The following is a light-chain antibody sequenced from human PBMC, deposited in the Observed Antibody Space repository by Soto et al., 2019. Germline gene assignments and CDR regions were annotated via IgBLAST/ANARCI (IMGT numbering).Light chain of an antibody. Sequence: QAVVTQEPSLTVSPGGTVTLTCGSRTLTVTSGHYPYWFQLKPGQAPRTLLYDISNKHSWTPARFSGSLLGGKAALTLSGAQPEDEADYYCMLSYSGPSVFGGGTQPNVL. CDR3: MLSYSGPSV. J-gene: IGLJ7*01. V-gene: IGLV7-46*01. CDR2: DIS. CDR1: TLTVTSGHY.